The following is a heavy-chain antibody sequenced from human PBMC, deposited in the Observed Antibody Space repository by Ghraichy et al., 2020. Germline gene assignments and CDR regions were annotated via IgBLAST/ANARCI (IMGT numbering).Heavy chain of an antibody. CDR1: GGSFSGYY. CDR3: ATQGTGIAVAGNWFDP. V-gene: IGHV4-34*01. D-gene: IGHD6-19*01. J-gene: IGHJ5*02. CDR2: INHSGST. Sequence: SETLSLTCAVYGGSFSGYYWSWIRQPPGKGLEWIGEINHSGSTNYNPSLKSRVTISVDTSKNQFSLKLSSVTAADTAVYYCATQGTGIAVAGNWFDPWGQGTLVTVSS.